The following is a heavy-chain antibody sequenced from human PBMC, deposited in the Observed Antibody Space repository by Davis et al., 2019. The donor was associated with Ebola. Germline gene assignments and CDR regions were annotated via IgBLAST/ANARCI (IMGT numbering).Heavy chain of an antibody. V-gene: IGHV4-59*08. J-gene: IGHJ4*02. CDR2: IYYRST. CDR1: GGSFSGYY. D-gene: IGHD3-22*01. Sequence: SETLSLTCAVYGGSFSGYYWSWIRQPPGKGLEWIGYIYYRSTNYNPSLKSRVSISVDTSKNHFSLKLSSVTAADTAVYYCARQDSSGYFDYWGQGILVTVSS. CDR3: ARQDSSGYFDY.